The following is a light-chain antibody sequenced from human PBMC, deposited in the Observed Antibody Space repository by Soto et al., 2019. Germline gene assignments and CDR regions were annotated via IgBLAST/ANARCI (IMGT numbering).Light chain of an antibody. Sequence: DILISQSPSTVSAYVGDSVTITCRASQSITTWLAWYQQRPGKAPKLLIYDVSSLQSGVPSRFSGSGSGTEFTLTLSSLQSEDFAVYYCQQYNNRRPCTFGQGTRVDIK. J-gene: IGKJ1*01. CDR1: QSITTW. CDR2: DVS. CDR3: QQYNNRRPCT. V-gene: IGKV1-5*01.